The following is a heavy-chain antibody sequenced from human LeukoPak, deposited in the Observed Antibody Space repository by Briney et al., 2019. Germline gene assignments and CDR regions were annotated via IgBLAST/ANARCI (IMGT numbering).Heavy chain of an antibody. Sequence: SVKVSCKASGGTFSSYAISWVRQAPGQGLEWMGGIIPIFGTATYAQKFQGRVTITADESTSTAYMELSSLRSDDTAVYYCARDHGSPYAFDIWGQGTMVTVSS. J-gene: IGHJ3*02. V-gene: IGHV1-69*13. CDR1: GGTFSSYA. D-gene: IGHD1-26*01. CDR3: ARDHGSPYAFDI. CDR2: IIPIFGTA.